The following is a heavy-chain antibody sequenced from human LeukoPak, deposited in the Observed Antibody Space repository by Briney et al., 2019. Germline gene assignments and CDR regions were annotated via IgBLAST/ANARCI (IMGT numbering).Heavy chain of an antibody. Sequence: GGSLRLSCAASGFTFSSSAMSWVRQAPGKGLEWVSGINWNGGSAGYADSVKGRFTISRDNAKNSLYLQMNSLRAEDTALYYCARVHQGDGWFDPWGQGTLVTVSS. D-gene: IGHD5-24*01. V-gene: IGHV3-20*04. CDR2: INWNGGSA. CDR1: GFTFSSSA. CDR3: ARVHQGDGWFDP. J-gene: IGHJ5*02.